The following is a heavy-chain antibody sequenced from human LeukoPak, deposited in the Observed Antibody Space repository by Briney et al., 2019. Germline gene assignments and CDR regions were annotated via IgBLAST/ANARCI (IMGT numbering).Heavy chain of an antibody. D-gene: IGHD4-23*01. CDR2: ISGSGGST. V-gene: IGHV3-23*01. Sequence: GGSLRLSCAASGFTFSSYAMSWVRQAPGKGLEWVSAISGSGGSTYYADSVKGRFTISRDNSKNTLYLQMNSLRAEDTAVYYCARSVLYGGKSPTFDYWGQGTLVTVSS. CDR3: ARSVLYGGKSPTFDY. J-gene: IGHJ4*02. CDR1: GFTFSSYA.